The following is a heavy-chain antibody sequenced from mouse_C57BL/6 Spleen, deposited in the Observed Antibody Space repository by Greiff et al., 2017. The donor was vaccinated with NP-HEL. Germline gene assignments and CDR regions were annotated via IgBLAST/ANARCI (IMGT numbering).Heavy chain of an antibody. CDR2: ISSGGSYT. Sequence: EVQVEESGGDLVKPGGSLKLSCAASGFTFSSYGMSWVRQTPDKRLEWVATISSGGSYTYYPDSVKGRFTISRDNAKNTLYLQMSSLNSEDTAMYYCERYPYYYDCAWFAYWGQGTLVTVSA. CDR1: GFTFSSYG. CDR3: ERYPYYYDCAWFAY. V-gene: IGHV5-6*01. D-gene: IGHD2-4*01. J-gene: IGHJ3*01.